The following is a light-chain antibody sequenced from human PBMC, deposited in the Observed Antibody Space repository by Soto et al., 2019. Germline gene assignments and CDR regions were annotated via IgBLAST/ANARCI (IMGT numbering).Light chain of an antibody. V-gene: IGKV3-11*01. CDR1: QSINSNY. Sequence: EVVLTQSPGTLSLSPGERVTLSCRPSQSINSNYLAWYQHKPGQAPRLLIYDASNRATGVPARFSGSGSGTDFTLTISSLEPEDFAVYYCQQRTNWPPLTFGGGTKVDIK. J-gene: IGKJ4*01. CDR2: DAS. CDR3: QQRTNWPPLT.